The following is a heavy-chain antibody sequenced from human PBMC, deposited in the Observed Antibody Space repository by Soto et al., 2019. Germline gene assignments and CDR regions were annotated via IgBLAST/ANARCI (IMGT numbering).Heavy chain of an antibody. J-gene: IGHJ4*02. CDR3: ARRVDSYNSCAYDY. Sequence: GESLKISFKGSGYNFPAYWIAWVRQMPGKGLEWMGAIFPGDSDTRYSPSFQGQVTISADKSISTAYVQWSSLKASDTAIYYCARRVDSYNSCAYDYWGQGTLVTVSS. CDR1: GYNFPAYW. D-gene: IGHD3-16*01. V-gene: IGHV5-51*01. CDR2: IFPGDSDT.